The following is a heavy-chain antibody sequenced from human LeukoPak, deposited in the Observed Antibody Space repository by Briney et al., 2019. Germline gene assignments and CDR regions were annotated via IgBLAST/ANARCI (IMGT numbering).Heavy chain of an antibody. CDR1: GGSISSGGYS. CDR2: IYYSGST. J-gene: IGHJ5*02. CDR3: ARECDFWRGWFDP. Sequence: PSETLSLTCAVSGGSISSGGYSWSRIRQHPGKGLEWIGYIYYSGSTYYNPSLKSRVTISVDTSKNQFSLKLSSVTAADTAVYYCARECDFWRGWFDPWGQGTLVTVSS. D-gene: IGHD3-3*01. V-gene: IGHV4-31*11.